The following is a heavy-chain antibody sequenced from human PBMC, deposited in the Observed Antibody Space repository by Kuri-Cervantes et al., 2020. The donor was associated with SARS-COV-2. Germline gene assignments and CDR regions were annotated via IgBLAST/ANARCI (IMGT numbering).Heavy chain of an antibody. D-gene: IGHD1-14*01. CDR2: ISPYNGNA. Sequence: ASVKVSCKASGYTFSSRGFTWVRQVPGQGLEWVGYISPYNGNANYAQNFQGRVTMTTDTPTKTGHMELRRLQPDDTAIYYCARQGTTYLDSWGQGTLVTVSS. J-gene: IGHJ4*02. CDR3: ARQGTTYLDS. CDR1: GYTFSSRG. V-gene: IGHV1-18*01.